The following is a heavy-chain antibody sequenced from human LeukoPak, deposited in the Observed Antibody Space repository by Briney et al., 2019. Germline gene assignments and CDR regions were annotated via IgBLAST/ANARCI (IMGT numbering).Heavy chain of an antibody. D-gene: IGHD1-1*01. CDR2: ISGSGDDT. CDR1: GFTVSTNS. J-gene: IGHJ4*02. Sequence: PGGSLRLSCTVSGFTVSTNSMSWVRQAPGKGLEWLSYISGSGDDTNYADSVRGRFTISRDNAKNSLYLQMNSLRVEDTAVYYCARDPRTVRIWGQGTLVTVSS. CDR3: ARDPRTVRI. V-gene: IGHV3-11*06.